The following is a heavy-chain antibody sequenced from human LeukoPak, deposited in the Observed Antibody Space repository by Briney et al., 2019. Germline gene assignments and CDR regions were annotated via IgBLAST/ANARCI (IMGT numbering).Heavy chain of an antibody. D-gene: IGHD1-26*01. V-gene: IGHV3-64D*09. CDR1: GFPFSSYA. Sequence: GGSLRLSCSASGFPFSSYAMHWVRQAPGKGLEYVSAISDSGGSTYYADSVKGRFTISRDNSKNTLYLQMSSLRAEDTAVYYCARRSGSYDYWGQGTLVTVSS. J-gene: IGHJ4*02. CDR3: ARRSGSYDY. CDR2: ISDSGGST.